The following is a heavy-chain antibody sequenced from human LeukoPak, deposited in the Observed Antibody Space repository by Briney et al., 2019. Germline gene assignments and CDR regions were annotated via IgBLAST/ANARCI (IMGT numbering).Heavy chain of an antibody. CDR2: ISSSSSYI. V-gene: IGHV3-21*01. J-gene: IGHJ4*02. Sequence: GGSLRLSCAASGFTFSSYSMNWARQAPGKGLEWVSSISSSSSYIYYAASVKGRFTISRDNAKNSLYLQMNSLRAEDTAVYYCARDRGQSDYWGQGTLVTVSS. CDR1: GFTFSSYS. D-gene: IGHD6-25*01. CDR3: ARDRGQSDY.